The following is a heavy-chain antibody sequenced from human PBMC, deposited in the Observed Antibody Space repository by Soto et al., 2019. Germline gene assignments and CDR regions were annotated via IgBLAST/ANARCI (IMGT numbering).Heavy chain of an antibody. CDR2: IIPIFGTA. CDR3: ARAGGRHSGGIDY. V-gene: IGHV1-69*01. D-gene: IGHD1-26*01. CDR1: GGTFSSYS. J-gene: IGHJ4*02. Sequence: QVQRVQSGAEVKKPGSSVKVSCKASGGTFSSYSINWVRQAPGQGLEWMGEIIPIFGTANYAQKFQGRVTITADESTSTAYMELSSLRSEDTAVYYCARAGGRHSGGIDYWGQGTLVTVSS.